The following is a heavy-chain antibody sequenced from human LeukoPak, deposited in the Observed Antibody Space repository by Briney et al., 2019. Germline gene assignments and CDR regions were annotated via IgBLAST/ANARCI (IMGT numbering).Heavy chain of an antibody. D-gene: IGHD2-8*01. CDR2: ISYSGST. CDR3: ARHTPLMTFDH. Sequence: SETLSLTCTVSGGSFRSYYWIWIRQPPGKGLEWIAFISYSGSTNVNPSLKSRVTTSVDTSKNQFSLKLSSVTAADTAIYYCARHTPLMTFDHWGQGTRVTVSS. CDR1: GGSFRSYY. J-gene: IGHJ4*02. V-gene: IGHV4-59*01.